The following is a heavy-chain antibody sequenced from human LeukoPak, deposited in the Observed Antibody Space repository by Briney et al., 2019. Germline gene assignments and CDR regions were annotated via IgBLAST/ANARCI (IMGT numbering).Heavy chain of an antibody. CDR3: ARGRSNRNWFDP. D-gene: IGHD4-11*01. Sequence: SSETLSLTCTVSGGSISSYYWSWIRQPAGKGLEWIGRIYTSGSTNYNPSLKSRVPMSVDTSKNQFSLKLSSVTAADTAVYYCARGRSNRNWFDPWGQGTLVTVSS. V-gene: IGHV4-4*07. CDR1: GGSISSYY. CDR2: IYTSGST. J-gene: IGHJ5*02.